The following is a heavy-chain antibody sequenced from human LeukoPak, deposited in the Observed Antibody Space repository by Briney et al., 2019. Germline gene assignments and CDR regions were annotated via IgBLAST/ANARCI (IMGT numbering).Heavy chain of an antibody. CDR1: GFTFSSYA. J-gene: IGHJ4*02. CDR3: ARCGDGYNSPFDY. V-gene: IGHV3-21*01. Sequence: GGSLRLSCAASGFTFSSYAMSWVRQAPGKGLEWVSSISSSSSYIYYGDSVKGRLTISRDNAKNSLYLQMNSLRVEDTAVYYCARCGDGYNSPFDYWGQGTPVTVSS. CDR2: ISSSSSYI. D-gene: IGHD5-24*01.